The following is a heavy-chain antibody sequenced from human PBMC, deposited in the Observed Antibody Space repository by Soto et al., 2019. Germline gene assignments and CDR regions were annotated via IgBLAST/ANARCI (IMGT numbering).Heavy chain of an antibody. CDR3: ARERRDYDYVWGSYRYFINLDY. CDR1: GGTFSSYA. V-gene: IGHV1-69*01. Sequence: QVQLVQSGAEVKKPGSSVKVSCKASGGTFSSYAISWVRQAPGQGLEWMGGIIPIFGTANYAQKFQGRVTITADESTSTAYMELSSQRSEDTAVYYCARERRDYDYVWGSYRYFINLDYWGQGTLVTVSS. J-gene: IGHJ4*02. D-gene: IGHD3-16*02. CDR2: IIPIFGTA.